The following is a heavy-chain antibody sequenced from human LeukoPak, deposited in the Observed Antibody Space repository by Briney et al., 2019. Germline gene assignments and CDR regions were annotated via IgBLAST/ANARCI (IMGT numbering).Heavy chain of an antibody. V-gene: IGHV3-48*04. D-gene: IGHD3-22*01. J-gene: IGHJ3*02. CDR3: ASYDSSGGAFDI. Sequence: GGSLRLSCAASGFTFSSYSMNWVRQAPGKGLEWVSYISSSSSTIYYADSVKGRFTISRDNAKNSLYLQMNSLRAEDTAVYYCASYDSSGGAFDIWGQGTMVTVSS. CDR2: ISSSSSTI. CDR1: GFTFSSYS.